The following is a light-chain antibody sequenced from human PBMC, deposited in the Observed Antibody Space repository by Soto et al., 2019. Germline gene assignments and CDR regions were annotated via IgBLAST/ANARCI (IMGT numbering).Light chain of an antibody. CDR1: QSVDSSY. CDR2: GAS. CDR3: QQYGSSRTT. V-gene: IGKV3-20*01. Sequence: EIVMTQSPGTLSFSPGEGATLSCRASQSVDSSYLAWYQQKPDQAPRLLIYGASSRATGTPDRFTGSGSGTDFTLTISRLEPEDFAVYYCQQYGSSRTTFGQGTRLEI. J-gene: IGKJ5*01.